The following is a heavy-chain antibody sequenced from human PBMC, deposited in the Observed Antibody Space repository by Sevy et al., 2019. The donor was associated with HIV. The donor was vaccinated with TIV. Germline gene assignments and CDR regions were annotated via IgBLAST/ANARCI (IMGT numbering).Heavy chain of an antibody. CDR3: ARGGKDTYYDFWSGNPPYYYYYYGMDV. Sequence: SETLSLTCAVYGGSFSGYYWSWIRQPQGKGLEWIGEINHSGSTNYNPSLKSRVTISVDTSKNQFSLKLSSVTAADTAVYYCARGGKDTYYDFWSGNPPYYYYYYGMDVWGQGTTVTVSS. D-gene: IGHD3-3*01. J-gene: IGHJ6*02. CDR2: INHSGST. V-gene: IGHV4-34*01. CDR1: GGSFSGYY.